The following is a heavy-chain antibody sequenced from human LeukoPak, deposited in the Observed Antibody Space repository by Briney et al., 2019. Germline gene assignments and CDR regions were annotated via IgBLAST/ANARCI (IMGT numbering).Heavy chain of an antibody. J-gene: IGHJ4*02. Sequence: SETLSLTCTVSGGSISSGDYYWSWIRQPPGKGLEWIAYIYYSGSTYYNPSLTTRATISVATSKNQFSLKLSSVPAADTAVYYCASFKAEGFDYWGQGTLATVSS. D-gene: IGHD6-19*01. CDR2: IYYSGST. V-gene: IGHV4-30-4*08. CDR3: ASFKAEGFDY. CDR1: GGSISSGDYY.